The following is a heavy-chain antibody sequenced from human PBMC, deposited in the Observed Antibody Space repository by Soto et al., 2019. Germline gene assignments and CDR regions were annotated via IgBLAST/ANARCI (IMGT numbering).Heavy chain of an antibody. Sequence: QVQLVESGGGLVKPGGSLRLSCAASGFTFSDYYMSWIRQAPGKGLEWVSYISSSGSTIYYADSVKGRFTISRDNAKNSLSLQMNSLRAEDTAVYYCARVGARGYEYIWGSPRGLDYWGQGTLVTVSS. CDR3: ARVGARGYEYIWGSPRGLDY. CDR2: ISSSGSTI. V-gene: IGHV3-11*01. D-gene: IGHD3-16*01. CDR1: GFTFSDYY. J-gene: IGHJ4*02.